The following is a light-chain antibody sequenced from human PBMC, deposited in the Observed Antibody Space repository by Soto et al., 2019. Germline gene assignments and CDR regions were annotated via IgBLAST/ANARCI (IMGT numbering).Light chain of an antibody. CDR1: QSISSY. V-gene: IGKV1-39*01. CDR2: AAS. Sequence: DIQMTQSPSSLSASVGDRVTITCRASQSISSYLNWYQQKPGKAPKLLIYAASSLQSGVPSRFSGSGSGTDFTLTISSLQPEDFATYYCQQYDSILGTFGPGTKVEIK. J-gene: IGKJ1*01. CDR3: QQYDSILGT.